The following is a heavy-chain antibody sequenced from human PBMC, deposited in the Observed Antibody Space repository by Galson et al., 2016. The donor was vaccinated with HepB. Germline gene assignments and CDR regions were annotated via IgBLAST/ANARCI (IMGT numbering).Heavy chain of an antibody. Sequence: QSGAEVKKPGESLKISCKGSGYSFTNYWIGWVRQMPGKGLEWMGILYPGDSDTRYSPSFQGQVTVSADKSISTAYLQWGSLKASDTAMYYGARLVVVVPSGLSQGAPDAFDIWGQGTKVTVSS. V-gene: IGHV5-51*01. J-gene: IGHJ3*02. D-gene: IGHD2-2*01. CDR1: GYSFTNYW. CDR3: ARLVVVVPSGLSQGAPDAFDI. CDR2: LYPGDSDT.